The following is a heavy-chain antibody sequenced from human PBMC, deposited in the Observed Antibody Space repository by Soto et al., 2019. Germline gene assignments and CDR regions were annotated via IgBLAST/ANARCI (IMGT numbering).Heavy chain of an antibody. Sequence: ASVKVSCQASGYTFTSYAMHWVRQAPGQRLEWMGWINAGNGNTKYSQKFQGRVTITRDTSASTAYMELNRLRSDDTAVYYCARGPSVVPATNWFDPWGQGTLVTVSS. J-gene: IGHJ5*02. V-gene: IGHV1-3*01. CDR1: GYTFTSYA. CDR2: INAGNGNT. D-gene: IGHD2-2*01. CDR3: ARGPSVVPATNWFDP.